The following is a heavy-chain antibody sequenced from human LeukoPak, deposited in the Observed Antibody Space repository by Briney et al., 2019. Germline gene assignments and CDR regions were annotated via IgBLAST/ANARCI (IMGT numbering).Heavy chain of an antibody. V-gene: IGHV3-48*01. Sequence: AGGSLRLSCAASGFTFSGFTMNWVRQAPGKGLEWLSYISSTGNTIYYADSVKGRFTISRDNANNSLYLQMNSLRAEDTAVYYCARAMGISDYWGQGTLVTVSS. CDR3: ARAMGISDY. J-gene: IGHJ4*02. D-gene: IGHD7-27*01. CDR2: ISSTGNTI. CDR1: GFTFSGFT.